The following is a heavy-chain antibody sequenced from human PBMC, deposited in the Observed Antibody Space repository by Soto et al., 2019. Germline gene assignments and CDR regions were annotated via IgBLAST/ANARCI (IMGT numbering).Heavy chain of an antibody. CDR1: GFTFSSYG. CDR3: AREKARERFRIYYGMGV. V-gene: IGHV3-33*01. J-gene: IGHJ6*02. CDR2: IWYDGSNK. Sequence: QVQLVESGGGVVQPGRSLRLSCAASGFTFSSYGMHWVRQAPGKGLEWVAVIWYDGSNKYYADSVKGRFTISRDNSKNTLYLKMNSKRAGDTAVYNGAREKARERFRIYYGMGVWGQGTTVTVS. D-gene: IGHD6-6*01.